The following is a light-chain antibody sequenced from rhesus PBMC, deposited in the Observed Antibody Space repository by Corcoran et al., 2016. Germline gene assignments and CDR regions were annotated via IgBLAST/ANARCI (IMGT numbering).Light chain of an antibody. V-gene: IGKV3-24*04. J-gene: IGKJ4*01. CDR3: QQTSNLST. CDR2: GAS. CDR1: QNVGSY. Sequence: ETVVTQSPATLSLSPGERATLSCRASQNVGSYLAWYQQKPGQAPRLLIYGASNRATGIPYRFSGSGSGTDFTLTISSLEPEDGGVYFCQQTSNLSTFGGGTKVELK.